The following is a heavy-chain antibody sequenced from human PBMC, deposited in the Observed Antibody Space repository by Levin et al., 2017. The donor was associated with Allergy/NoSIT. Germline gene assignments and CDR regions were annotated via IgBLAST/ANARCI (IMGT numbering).Heavy chain of an antibody. Sequence: ASVKVSCKASGYTFTDYYIHWVRQAPGQGLEWVGWINPNSGGTKYAQKFQGRVIVSSDTSITTAYMEISSLTPGDTAIFYCAREVLEPKVTTPGVDFDHWGQGTLVTVSS. D-gene: IGHD4-17*01. CDR2: INPNSGGT. V-gene: IGHV1-2*02. CDR1: GYTFTDYY. J-gene: IGHJ4*02. CDR3: AREVLEPKVTTPGVDFDH.